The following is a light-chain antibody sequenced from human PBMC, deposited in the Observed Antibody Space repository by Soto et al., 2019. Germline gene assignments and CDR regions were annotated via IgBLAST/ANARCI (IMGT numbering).Light chain of an antibody. CDR1: SSDVGGYNC. Sequence: QSVLTQPASVSGSPGQSITISCTGTSSDVGGYNCVSWYQQHPGKAPKLMIYDVSIRPSGVSNRFSGSKSGNTASLTISGLQAEDEADYYCSSYTSSSTPPYVFGTGTKVTVL. J-gene: IGLJ1*01. CDR3: SSYTSSSTPPYV. CDR2: DVS. V-gene: IGLV2-14*01.